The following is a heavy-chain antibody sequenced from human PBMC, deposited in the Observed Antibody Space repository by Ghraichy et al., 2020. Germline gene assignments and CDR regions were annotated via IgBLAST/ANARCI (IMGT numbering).Heavy chain of an antibody. CDR2: IKQDGSEK. J-gene: IGHJ3*02. CDR3: AREGGGGKGVNYYDSSGEDAFDI. D-gene: IGHD3-22*01. Sequence: GGSLRLSCAASGFTFSSYWMSWVRQAPGKGLEWVANIKQDGSEKYYVDSVKGRFTISRDNAKNSLYLQMNSLRAEDTAVYYCAREGGGGKGVNYYDSSGEDAFDIWGQGTMVTVSS. V-gene: IGHV3-7*01. CDR1: GFTFSSYW.